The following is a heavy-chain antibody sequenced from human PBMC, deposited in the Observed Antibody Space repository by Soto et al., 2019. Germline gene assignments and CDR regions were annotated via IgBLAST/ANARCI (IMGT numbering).Heavy chain of an antibody. J-gene: IGHJ5*02. V-gene: IGHV4-30-4*08. CDR3: ARSSKYCSGGSCYSWFDP. D-gene: IGHD2-15*01. Sequence: SETLSLTCTVSGGSISSGGYYWSWIRQHPGKGLEWIGYIYYSGSTYYNPSLKSRVTISVDTSKNQFSLKLSSVTAADTAVYYCARSSKYCSGGSCYSWFDPWGQGTLVTVSS. CDR2: IYYSGST. CDR1: GGSISSGGYY.